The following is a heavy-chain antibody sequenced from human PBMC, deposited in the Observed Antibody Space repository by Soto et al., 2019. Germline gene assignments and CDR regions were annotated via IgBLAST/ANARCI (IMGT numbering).Heavy chain of an antibody. J-gene: IGHJ4*02. D-gene: IGHD6-19*01. CDR2: INAGNGDT. CDR3: ARVSGWYHLDY. CDR1: GYTFTSSS. Sequence: ASVKVSCKASGYTFTSSSIDWVRQAPGQRLEWMAWINAGNGDTGYSQKFQGRVTVIRDTSASTAYMELSSLGSEDTAVYYCARVSGWYHLDYWGQGTLVTVSS. V-gene: IGHV1-3*01.